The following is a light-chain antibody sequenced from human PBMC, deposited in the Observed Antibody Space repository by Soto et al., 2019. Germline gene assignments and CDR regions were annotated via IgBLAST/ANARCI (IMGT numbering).Light chain of an antibody. CDR1: QSVGRNY. CDR3: QQYASSPLT. J-gene: IGKJ4*01. V-gene: IGKV3-20*01. CDR2: VAS. Sequence: EIVLTQSPGTLSLSPGERATLSCRASQSVGRNYLAWYQQKPGQAPRLLIHVASSRATGIPDRFSGSGSGTDFILTISRLEPEDFAVYYCQQYASSPLTFGGGTKVEIK.